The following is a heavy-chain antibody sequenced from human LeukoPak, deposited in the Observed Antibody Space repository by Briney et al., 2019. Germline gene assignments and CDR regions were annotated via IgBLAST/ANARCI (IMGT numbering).Heavy chain of an antibody. CDR1: GGTFSSYT. CDR3: ARNLYTYKADSSGHQFDY. V-gene: IGHV1-69*02. D-gene: IGHD3-22*01. J-gene: IGHJ4*02. Sequence: ASVKVSCKASGGTFSSYTISWVRQAPGQGLEWMGRIIPILGIANYAQKFQGRVTITADKSTSTAYMELSSLRSEDTAVYYCARNLYTYKADSSGHQFDYWGQGTLVTVSS. CDR2: IIPILGIA.